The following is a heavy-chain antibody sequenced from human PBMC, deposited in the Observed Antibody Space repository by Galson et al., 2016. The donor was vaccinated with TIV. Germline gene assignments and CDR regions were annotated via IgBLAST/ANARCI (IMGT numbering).Heavy chain of an antibody. J-gene: IGHJ5*02. CDR2: IKPNSGET. Sequence: SVKVSCKASGYTFNNYEINWVRQASGQGLEWMGWIKPNSGETGFAQRFQDRVTMTTDTSISTAYMELRSLTSEDTAVYYCARVRDIRVGPGGMNGGFNGGWFDPWGQGTLVTVSS. D-gene: IGHD2-2*01. CDR3: ARVRDIRVGPGGMNGGFNGGWFDP. V-gene: IGHV1-8*01. CDR1: GYTFNNYE.